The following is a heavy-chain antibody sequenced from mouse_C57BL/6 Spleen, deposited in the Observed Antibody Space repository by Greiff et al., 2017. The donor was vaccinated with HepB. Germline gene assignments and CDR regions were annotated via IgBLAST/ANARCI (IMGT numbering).Heavy chain of an antibody. CDR2: IDPSDSYT. D-gene: IGHD2-2*01. Sequence: VQLQQPGAELVMPGASVKLSCKASGYTFTSYWMHWVKQRPGQGLEWIGEIDPSDSYTNYNQKFKGKSTLTVDKSSSTAYMQLSSLTSEDSAVYYCARRGGYVPYLDYWGQGTTLTVSS. J-gene: IGHJ2*01. CDR1: GYTFTSYW. CDR3: ARRGGYVPYLDY. V-gene: IGHV1-69*01.